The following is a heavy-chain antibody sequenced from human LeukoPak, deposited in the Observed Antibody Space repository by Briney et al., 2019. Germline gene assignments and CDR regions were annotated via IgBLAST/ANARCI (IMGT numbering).Heavy chain of an antibody. CDR1: GFTFSDYW. Sequence: EGSLRLSSAASGFTFSDYWMHWIRQAPGKGLVWVSRISTDGSTTNYADSVKGRFTISRDNAKNTLYLQMNSLRAEDTAVYYCARYRLSDNFFDYWGQGTLVTVSS. V-gene: IGHV3-74*01. D-gene: IGHD5-24*01. J-gene: IGHJ4*02. CDR2: ISTDGSTT. CDR3: ARYRLSDNFFDY.